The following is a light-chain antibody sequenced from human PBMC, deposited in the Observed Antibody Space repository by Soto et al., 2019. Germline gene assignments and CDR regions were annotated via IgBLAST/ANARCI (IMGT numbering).Light chain of an antibody. V-gene: IGLV4-60*03. Sequence: QTVVTQSSTASASLGSSVKLTCTLSSGHRSYIIAWHQQQPGKAPRYLMKVEGSGGYNKGSGVPDRFSGFSSGADRYLTISNLQSEDEADYYCETWDSNTRVFGGGTKLTVL. CDR3: ETWDSNTRV. CDR1: SGHRSYI. CDR2: VEGSGGY. J-gene: IGLJ2*01.